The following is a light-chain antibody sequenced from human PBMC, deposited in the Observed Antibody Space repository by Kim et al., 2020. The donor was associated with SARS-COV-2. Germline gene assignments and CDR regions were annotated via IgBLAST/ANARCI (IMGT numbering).Light chain of an antibody. V-gene: IGLV2-8*01. CDR1: SSDIGGFNY. J-gene: IGLJ3*02. CDR3: ISYAGSNNLV. Sequence: QSVLTQPPSASGSPGQAVTISCTGTSSDIGGFNYVSWYQQHPGNAPRLLIYEVTRRPSGVPDRFSGSRSGNTASLIVSGLRAEDEADYYCISYAGSNNLVFGAGTQLTV. CDR2: EVT.